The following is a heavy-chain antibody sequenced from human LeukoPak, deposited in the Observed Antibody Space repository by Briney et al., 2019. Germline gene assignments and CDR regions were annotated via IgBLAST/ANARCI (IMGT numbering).Heavy chain of an antibody. D-gene: IGHD2/OR15-2a*01. CDR1: GGSINSYY. V-gene: IGHV4-59*12. Sequence: SETLSLTCTVSGGSINSYYWSWIRQPPGKGLEWIGYISYSGSTKYNPSLRSRVAISVDTSKNQFSLRLTSMTAADTAVHYCVRLPQLSGLGLGAFDIWGQGTMVTVSS. J-gene: IGHJ3*02. CDR3: VRLPQLSGLGLGAFDI. CDR2: ISYSGST.